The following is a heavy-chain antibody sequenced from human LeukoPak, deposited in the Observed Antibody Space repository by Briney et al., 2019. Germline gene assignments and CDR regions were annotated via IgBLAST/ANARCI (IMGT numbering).Heavy chain of an antibody. Sequence: SVKVSCKASGGTFSSYAISWVRQAPGQGLEWMGGIIPIFGTANYAQKFQGRVTITADESTSTAYMELSSLRSEDTAVYYCARGVIGPYGSGNMFSGYYYYYGMDAWGQGTTVTVSS. CDR3: ARGVIGPYGSGNMFSGYYYYYGMDA. J-gene: IGHJ6*02. CDR2: IIPIFGTA. V-gene: IGHV1-69*13. D-gene: IGHD3-10*01. CDR1: GGTFSSYA.